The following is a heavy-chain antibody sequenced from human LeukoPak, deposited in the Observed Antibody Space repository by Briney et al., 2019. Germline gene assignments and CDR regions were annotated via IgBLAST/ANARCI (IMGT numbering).Heavy chain of an antibody. D-gene: IGHD3-22*01. CDR3: ARDLTTMIVGTRKQGFQRRSFDY. J-gene: IGHJ4*02. V-gene: IGHV1-46*01. Sequence: ASVKVSCKASGYTFTSYYMHWVRQAPGQGLEWMGIINPGGGSTSYAQKFQGRVTMTRDTSTSTVYMELSSLRSEDTAVYYCARDLTTMIVGTRKQGFQRRSFDYWGQGTLVTVSS. CDR2: INPGGGST. CDR1: GYTFTSYY.